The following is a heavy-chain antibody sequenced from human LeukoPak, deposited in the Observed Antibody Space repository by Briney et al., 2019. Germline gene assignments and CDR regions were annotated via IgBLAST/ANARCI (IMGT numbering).Heavy chain of an antibody. CDR2: ISVSDTTI. D-gene: IGHD1-26*01. Sequence: GSLRLSCAASGFPFSSYEMNWVRQAPGKGLEWVSYISVSDTTIYYADSVKGRFTISRDNAKNSLFLQMDSLRADDTAVYYCARDPQPREWFDPWGQGTLVTVSS. CDR3: ARDPQPREWFDP. CDR1: GFPFSSYE. J-gene: IGHJ5*02. V-gene: IGHV3-48*03.